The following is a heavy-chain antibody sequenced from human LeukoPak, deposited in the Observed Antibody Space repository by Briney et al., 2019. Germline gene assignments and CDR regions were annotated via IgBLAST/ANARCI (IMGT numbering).Heavy chain of an antibody. V-gene: IGHV3-11*04. CDR1: GFTFSDYY. CDR2: ISSSGSTI. Sequence: GGSLRLSCAASGFTFSDYYMSWIRQAPGKGLEWVSYISSSGSTIYYADSVKGRFTISRDNAKNSLYLQMNSLRAEDTAVYYCARPMYYYDSSGYYPLSFDYWGQGTLVTVSS. J-gene: IGHJ4*02. D-gene: IGHD3-22*01. CDR3: ARPMYYYDSSGYYPLSFDY.